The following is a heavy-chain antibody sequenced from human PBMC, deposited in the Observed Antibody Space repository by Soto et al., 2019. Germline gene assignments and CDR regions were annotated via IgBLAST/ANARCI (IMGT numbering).Heavy chain of an antibody. Sequence: ASVKVSCKASGYAFSNNDISWVRPATGQGLEWMGWMNPNSGNGGYAQKFQGRVTMTRDTSTSTAYMELRSLASDDTAIYYCARMATSSTLNWFDPWGQGTLVTVSS. CDR2: MNPNSGNG. D-gene: IGHD3-3*02. CDR3: ARMATSSTLNWFDP. V-gene: IGHV1-8*01. CDR1: GYAFSNND. J-gene: IGHJ5*02.